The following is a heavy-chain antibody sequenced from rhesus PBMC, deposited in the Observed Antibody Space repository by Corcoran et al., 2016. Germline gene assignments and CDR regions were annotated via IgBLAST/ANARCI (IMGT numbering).Heavy chain of an antibody. V-gene: IGHV3-136*01. CDR3: TSEFDGYFDY. CDR1: GFTFSSYD. CDR2: TSYTGKTT. Sequence: EVQLVESGGGLVQPGGSLRLSCAAYGFTFSSYDMSWVRQAPGKGLEWVSYTSYTGKTTNDAHYVKGLFTIFRDNAKNSLSLQMSSLRAEDTAVYYCTSEFDGYFDYWGQGVLVTVSS. J-gene: IGHJ4*01.